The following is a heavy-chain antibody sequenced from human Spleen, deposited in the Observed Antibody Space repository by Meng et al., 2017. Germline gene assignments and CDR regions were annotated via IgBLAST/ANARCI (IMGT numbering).Heavy chain of an antibody. CDR3: VRSSAWVRTGFDP. CDR1: GGSISTSGYY. Sequence: QPQLHESGPGLVNPSEALSLTCSVSGGSISTSGYYWGWIRQPPGKGLEWIGSIGHSGFTYYTPSLKSRVTVSIDTSMNQFSLWITSVTAADTAVYYCVRSSAWVRTGFDPWGQGTLVTVSS. CDR2: IGHSGFT. D-gene: IGHD6-19*01. V-gene: IGHV4-39*01. J-gene: IGHJ5*02.